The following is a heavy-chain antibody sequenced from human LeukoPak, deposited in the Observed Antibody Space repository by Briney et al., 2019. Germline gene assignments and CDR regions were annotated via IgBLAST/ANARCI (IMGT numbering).Heavy chain of an antibody. Sequence: GGSLRLSCATSGFTFSNYYMSWVRQAPGKGPEWVANIKHDGSQKYYVDSVKGRFTISRDNANNTLYVQMHSLRAADAAASYCVRHFGVRYSTDVWGKGATVTVSS. D-gene: IGHD3-10*01. CDR2: IKHDGSQK. J-gene: IGHJ6*03. CDR1: GFTFSNYY. V-gene: IGHV3-7*01. CDR3: VRHFGVRYSTDV.